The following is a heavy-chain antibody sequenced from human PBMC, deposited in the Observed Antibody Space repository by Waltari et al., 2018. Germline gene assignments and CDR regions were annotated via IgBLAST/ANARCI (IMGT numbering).Heavy chain of an antibody. Sequence: QVQLVQSGAEVKKPGASVKVSCKASGYTFTGYYMHWVRQAPGQGLEWMGWINPNRGGTNYAQKVQGRVTMTRDTSISTAYMELSRLRSDDTAVYYCARVGYSGYGGGDYWGQGTLVTVSS. CDR3: ARVGYSGYGGGDY. J-gene: IGHJ4*02. D-gene: IGHD5-12*01. V-gene: IGHV1-2*02. CDR1: GYTFTGYY. CDR2: INPNRGGT.